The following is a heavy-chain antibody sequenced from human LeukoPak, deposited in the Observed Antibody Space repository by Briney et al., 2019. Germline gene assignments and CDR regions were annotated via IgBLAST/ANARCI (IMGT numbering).Heavy chain of an antibody. D-gene: IGHD3-16*01. CDR1: GFTYSSHW. CDR3: ARDHVAPGLIFDY. J-gene: IGHJ4*02. Sequence: PGGSLRLSCAASGFTYSSHWMSWVRQAPGKGPEWVANINQDGSEKHYVDSVKGRFTISRDNAKNSLYLEMSSLRAEDTAVYYCARDHVAPGLIFDYWGQGTLVTVSS. V-gene: IGHV3-7*03. CDR2: INQDGSEK.